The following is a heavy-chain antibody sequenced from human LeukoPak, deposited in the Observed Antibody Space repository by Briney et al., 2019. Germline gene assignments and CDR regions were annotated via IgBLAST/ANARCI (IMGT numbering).Heavy chain of an antibody. CDR2: IIPILGIA. Sequence: ASVKVSCKASGGTFSSYAISWVRQAPGQGLEWMGRIIPILGIANYAQKFQGRVTITADKSTSTAYMELSSLRSEDTAVYYCATASGSVTQAAVWYYYYGMDVWGQGTTVTVSS. CDR1: GGTFSSYA. J-gene: IGHJ6*02. D-gene: IGHD3-10*01. CDR3: ATASGSVTQAAVWYYYYGMDV. V-gene: IGHV1-69*04.